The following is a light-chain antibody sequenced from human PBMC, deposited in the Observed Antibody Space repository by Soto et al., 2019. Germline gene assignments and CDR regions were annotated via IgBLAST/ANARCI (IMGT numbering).Light chain of an antibody. CDR2: EVT. Sequence: QSVLTQPASVSGSPGQSITISCTGTASDVGGYNYVSWYQQRPGRAPKLLIYEVTNRPSGFSNRFSGSQSGNTASLTISGLQAEDEADYYCSSYTRRITLVFGTGTKLTVL. CDR3: SSYTRRITLV. CDR1: ASDVGGYNY. J-gene: IGLJ1*01. V-gene: IGLV2-14*01.